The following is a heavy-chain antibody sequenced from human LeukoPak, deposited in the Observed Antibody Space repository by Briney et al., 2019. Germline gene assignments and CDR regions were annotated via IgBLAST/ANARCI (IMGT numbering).Heavy chain of an antibody. CDR2: IKQDGSER. CDR1: GFTFSTSG. CDR3: ARGNSYMDV. Sequence: PGGSLRLSCAASGFTFSTSGMHWVRQAPGKGLEWVANIKQDGSERYYVDSVKGRFTISRDNAKNSLYLQMNSLRAEDTAVYSCARGNSYMDVWGKGTTVSVSS. J-gene: IGHJ6*03. V-gene: IGHV3-7*01.